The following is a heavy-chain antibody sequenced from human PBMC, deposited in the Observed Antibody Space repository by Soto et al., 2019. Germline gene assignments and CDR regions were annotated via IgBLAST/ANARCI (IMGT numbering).Heavy chain of an antibody. Sequence: SVKVSCKASGGTFSSYAIHWVRQAPGQGLEWMGGINAVFGKAKYAQKFQGRVTITADESTSTAYMELSSLRSEDTAVYYCARSGYCSGGSCQYRWFDPWGQGTLVTVSS. D-gene: IGHD2-15*01. CDR3: ARSGYCSGGSCQYRWFDP. CDR2: INAVFGKA. CDR1: GGTFSSYA. V-gene: IGHV1-69*13. J-gene: IGHJ5*02.